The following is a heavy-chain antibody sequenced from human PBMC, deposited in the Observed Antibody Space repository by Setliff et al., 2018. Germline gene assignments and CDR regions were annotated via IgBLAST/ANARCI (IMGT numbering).Heavy chain of an antibody. CDR2: LIPMFGTP. CDR1: GDSFSNYA. V-gene: IGHV1-69*05. CDR3: ARSPALLGIVYLDP. J-gene: IGHJ5*02. D-gene: IGHD2-15*01. Sequence: GASVKVSCKASGDSFSNYAISWVRQAPGQGLEWMGGLIPMFGTPGYAQKFQDRVTITTDESTSTAYMELNSLTSEDTAVYYCARSPALLGIVYLDPWGQGTRVTVPQ.